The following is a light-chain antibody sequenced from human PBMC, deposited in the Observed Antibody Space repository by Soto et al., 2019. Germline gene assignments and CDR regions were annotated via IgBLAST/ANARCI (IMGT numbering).Light chain of an antibody. CDR1: SSDVGGYNY. Sequence: QSVLTQPPSASGSPGQSVAISCTGTSSDVGGYNYVSCYQQHPGKAPKLMIYEVNKRPSGVPDRFSGSKSGNTASLTVSGLQAADEADYFCKSYAGSNTYVFGSGTKVTVL. J-gene: IGLJ1*01. V-gene: IGLV2-8*01. CDR2: EVN. CDR3: KSYAGSNTYV.